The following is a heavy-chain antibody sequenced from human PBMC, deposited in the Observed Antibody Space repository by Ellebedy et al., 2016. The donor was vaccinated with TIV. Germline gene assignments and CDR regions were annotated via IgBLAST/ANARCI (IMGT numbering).Heavy chain of an antibody. Sequence: SETLSLTXDVSGGSISTDNWWTWIRQSPGKGLEWIGYIYYSGTTNYNPSLQSRVTISIDTSKTQFSLKLTSVTAADTAVYYCARDSSNSRWYVWGQGTLVTVSS. V-gene: IGHV4-61*01. CDR1: GGSISTDNW. CDR3: ARDSSNSRWYV. J-gene: IGHJ4*02. CDR2: IYYSGTT. D-gene: IGHD4-23*01.